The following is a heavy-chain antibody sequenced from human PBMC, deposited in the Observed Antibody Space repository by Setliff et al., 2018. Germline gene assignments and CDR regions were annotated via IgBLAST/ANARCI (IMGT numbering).Heavy chain of an antibody. CDR3: ASSSGGNYEAYFDY. CDR2: ITHDGSKT. V-gene: IGHV3-7*01. D-gene: IGHD2-15*01. Sequence: PGGSLRLSCAGSGFTFNTYWMTWVRQAPGKGLEWVASITHDGSKTYILDSVKGRFSISRDNSQNTLYLQMNSLSPEDTALYYCASSSGGNYEAYFDYWGQGTLVTVSS. CDR1: GFTFNTYW. J-gene: IGHJ4*02.